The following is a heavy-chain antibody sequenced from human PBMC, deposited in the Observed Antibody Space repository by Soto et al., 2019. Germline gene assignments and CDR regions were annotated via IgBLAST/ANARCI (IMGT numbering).Heavy chain of an antibody. CDR3: ARSLYYDSRGYYPTGLGC. D-gene: IGHD3-22*01. CDR2: IYYSVST. CDR1: DGSVGRGSYY. Sequence: SETQTLTCPVSDGSVGRGSYYWRWIRPPRGKGLEWIGYIYYSVSTNYNPSLKSRVTISVDTSKNQFSLKLSSVTAADTAVYYCARSLYYDSRGYYPTGLGCWVQGTLVTFSS. J-gene: IGHJ1*01. V-gene: IGHV4-61*01.